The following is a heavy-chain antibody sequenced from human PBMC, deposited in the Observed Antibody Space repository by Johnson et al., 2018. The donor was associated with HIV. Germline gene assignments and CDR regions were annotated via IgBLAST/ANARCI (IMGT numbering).Heavy chain of an antibody. CDR3: GRARQGLVVRGAFDI. J-gene: IGHJ3*02. CDR2: ISGGASTI. Sequence: VQLVESGGGLVHPGGSLRLSCAASGFTFSDYYMTWIRQAPGKGLEWVSYISGGASTISYADSVKGRVTISRDNSKNTLYLQMNSLRAEDTAVSYCGRARQGLVVRGAFDIWGQGTMVTVSS. D-gene: IGHD6-25*01. V-gene: IGHV3-11*04. CDR1: GFTFSDYY.